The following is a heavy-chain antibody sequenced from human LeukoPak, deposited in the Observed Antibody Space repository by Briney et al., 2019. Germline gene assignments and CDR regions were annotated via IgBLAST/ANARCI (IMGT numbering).Heavy chain of an antibody. Sequence: GGSLRLSCAASGFTFSSYGMHWVRQAPGKGLEWVAVIWYDGSNKYYADSVKGRFTISRDNSKNTLYLQMNSLRAEDTAVYYCAGEIQLWSAEYYYNYYGMDVWGQGTTVTVSS. CDR3: AGEIQLWSAEYYYNYYGMDV. CDR1: GFTFSSYG. CDR2: IWYDGSNK. V-gene: IGHV3-33*01. J-gene: IGHJ6*02. D-gene: IGHD5-18*01.